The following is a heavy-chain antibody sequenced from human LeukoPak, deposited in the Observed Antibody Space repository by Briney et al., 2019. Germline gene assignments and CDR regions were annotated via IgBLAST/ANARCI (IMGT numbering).Heavy chain of an antibody. CDR1: GGSISSYY. CDR3: ARLPSRITMVRGSPDYYYYGMDV. D-gene: IGHD3-10*01. V-gene: IGHV4-59*08. Sequence: SETLSLTCTVSGGSISSYYWSWIRQPPGKGLEWIGYIYYSGSTNYNPSLKSRVTISVDTSKNQLSLKLSSMTAADTAVYYCARLPSRITMVRGSPDYYYYGMDVWGQGTTVAVSS. CDR2: IYYSGST. J-gene: IGHJ6*02.